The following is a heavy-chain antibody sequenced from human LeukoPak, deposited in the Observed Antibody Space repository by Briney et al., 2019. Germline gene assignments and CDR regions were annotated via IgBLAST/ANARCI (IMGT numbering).Heavy chain of an antibody. CDR3: ARDFVEVYALYYFDY. CDR2: ISSSSSYI. Sequence: GGSLRLSCAASGFTFSSYSMNWVRQAPGKGLEWVSSISSSSSYIYYADSVKGRFTISRDNAKISLYLQMNSLRAEDTAVYYCARDFVEVYALYYFDYWGQGTLVTVSS. J-gene: IGHJ4*02. V-gene: IGHV3-21*01. D-gene: IGHD2-8*01. CDR1: GFTFSSYS.